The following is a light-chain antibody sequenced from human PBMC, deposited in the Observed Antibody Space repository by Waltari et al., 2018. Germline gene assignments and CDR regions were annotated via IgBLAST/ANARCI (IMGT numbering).Light chain of an antibody. CDR2: DAS. V-gene: IGKV3-11*01. CDR1: QTVNSY. Sequence: EIVLTQSPATLSLSPGERATLSCRASQTVNSYLAWYQQKPGQSPRLPIDDASNRATCIPARFSASGSGTDFTLTISSLETEDFAGYYGQQRASWPLTFGGGTRVEIK. CDR3: QQRASWPLT. J-gene: IGKJ4*01.